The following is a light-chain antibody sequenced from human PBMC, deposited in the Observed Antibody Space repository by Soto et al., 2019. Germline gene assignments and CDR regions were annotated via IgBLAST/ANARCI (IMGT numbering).Light chain of an antibody. V-gene: IGLV2-14*01. Sequence: QSALTQPASVSGSPGQSITISCTGTSSDVGGYNYVSWYQQHPGKAPKLRMYDVSNRPSGVSNRFSGSKSGNTASLTISGRQAEDEADYYCSSYTSSSTLYVVFGGGTKLTVL. CDR2: DVS. CDR1: SSDVGGYNY. CDR3: SSYTSSSTLYVV. J-gene: IGLJ2*01.